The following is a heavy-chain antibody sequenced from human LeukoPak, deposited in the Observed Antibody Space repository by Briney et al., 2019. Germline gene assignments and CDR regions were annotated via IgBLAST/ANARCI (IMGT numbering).Heavy chain of an antibody. CDR2: IYHSGST. Sequence: SQTLSLTCAVSGGSISSGGYSWSWIRQPPGKGLEWIGYIYHSGSTYYNPSLKSRVTISVDRSKNQFSLKLSSATAADTAVYYCARYIVVVPAAIGWFDPWGQGTLVTVSS. CDR3: ARYIVVVPAAIGWFDP. J-gene: IGHJ5*02. D-gene: IGHD2-2*02. CDR1: GGSISSGGYS. V-gene: IGHV4-30-2*01.